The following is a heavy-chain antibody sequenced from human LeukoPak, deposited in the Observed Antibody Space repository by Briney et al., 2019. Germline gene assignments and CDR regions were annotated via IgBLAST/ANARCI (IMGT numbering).Heavy chain of an antibody. Sequence: GGSLRLSCAASGFTFSNYGMHWVRQAPGKGLEWVAVISYDGSNKYYADSVKGRFTISRDTSKNTLYLHMNTLRVEDTAIYYCAKDRTVGASYWYFDLWGRGTLVTVSS. D-gene: IGHD1-26*01. CDR1: GFTFSNYG. CDR2: ISYDGSNK. V-gene: IGHV3-30*18. CDR3: AKDRTVGASYWYFDL. J-gene: IGHJ2*01.